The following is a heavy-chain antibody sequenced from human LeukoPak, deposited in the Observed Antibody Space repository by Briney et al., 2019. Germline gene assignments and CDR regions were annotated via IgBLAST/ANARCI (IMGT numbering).Heavy chain of an antibody. J-gene: IGHJ4*02. CDR2: VSAYADDT. CDR1: GYTFTNYG. Sequence: GASVKVSCKASGYTFTNYGISWVRQAPGQGLEWMGWVSAYADDTNYVQKFRGRITMTTDTSTSTAYVELRILRSDDTAVYYCARDCIGCLGFDYWGQGTLVTVSS. CDR3: ARDCIGCLGFDY. D-gene: IGHD5/OR15-5a*01. V-gene: IGHV1-18*01.